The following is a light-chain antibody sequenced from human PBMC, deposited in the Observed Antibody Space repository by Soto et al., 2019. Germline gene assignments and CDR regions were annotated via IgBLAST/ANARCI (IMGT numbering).Light chain of an antibody. CDR3: LQDYNYPWT. V-gene: IGKV1-6*01. CDR1: QSISDN. CDR2: AAS. Sequence: SLSASLGDRVIMTCRASQSISDNLGWYQQKPGKAPKLLIYAASSLQSGVPSRFSGSGSATDFTLTISSLQPEDFATYYCLQDYNYPWTFGQGTKVDIK. J-gene: IGKJ1*01.